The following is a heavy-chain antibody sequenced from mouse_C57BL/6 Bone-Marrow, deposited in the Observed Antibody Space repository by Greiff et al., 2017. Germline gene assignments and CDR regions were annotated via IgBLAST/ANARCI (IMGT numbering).Heavy chain of an antibody. D-gene: IGHD1-3*01. Sequence: EVKLVESGGGLVQPGESLKLSCESNEYEFPSHDMSWVRTTPEKRLELVAAINSDGGSTYYPDTMERRFIISSDNTKKTLYLQMSSLRSEDTALYYCARQSGGLPYYFDYWGQGTTLTVSS. CDR3: ARQSGGLPYYFDY. CDR2: INSDGGST. J-gene: IGHJ2*01. CDR1: EYEFPSHD. V-gene: IGHV5-2*01.